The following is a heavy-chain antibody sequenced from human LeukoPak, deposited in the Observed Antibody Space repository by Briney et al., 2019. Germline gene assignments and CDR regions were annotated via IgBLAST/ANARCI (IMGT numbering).Heavy chain of an antibody. CDR2: ISSSSSYI. D-gene: IGHD6-13*01. CDR3: ASPYNSRWYELCY. CDR1: GFTFSDYY. V-gene: IGHV3-21*01. Sequence: GGSLRLSCAASGFTFSDYYMNWVRQAPGKGLEWVSSISSSSSYIYYADSVKGRFTIARDNAKKSLYLQMNSLRAEDTAVYYCASPYNSRWYELCYWGQGTLVTVSS. J-gene: IGHJ4*02.